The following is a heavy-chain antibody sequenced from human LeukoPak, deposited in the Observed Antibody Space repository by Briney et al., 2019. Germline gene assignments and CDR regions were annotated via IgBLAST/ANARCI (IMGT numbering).Heavy chain of an antibody. Sequence: GGSLRLSCAASGFTFSSYAMSWVRQAPGKGLEWVSYISSSSSTIYYADSVKGRFTISRDNAKNTLYLQMNSLRAEDTAVYYCTLYDSSGYYALGMDVWGQGTTVTVSS. J-gene: IGHJ6*02. V-gene: IGHV3-48*04. D-gene: IGHD3-22*01. CDR2: ISSSSSTI. CDR3: TLYDSSGYYALGMDV. CDR1: GFTFSSYA.